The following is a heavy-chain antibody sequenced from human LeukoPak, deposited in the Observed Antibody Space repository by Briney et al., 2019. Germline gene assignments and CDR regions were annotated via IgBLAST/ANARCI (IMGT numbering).Heavy chain of an antibody. Sequence: SVKVSCKASGGTFSSYAISWVRQAPGQGLEWMGGIIPIFGTANYAQKFQGRVTITADESTSTAYMELSSLRSEDTAVYYCVRTYCGGVCYAFDIWGQGTMVTVSS. D-gene: IGHD2-21*01. J-gene: IGHJ3*02. CDR2: IIPIFGTA. V-gene: IGHV1-69*01. CDR3: VRTYCGGVCYAFDI. CDR1: GGTFSSYA.